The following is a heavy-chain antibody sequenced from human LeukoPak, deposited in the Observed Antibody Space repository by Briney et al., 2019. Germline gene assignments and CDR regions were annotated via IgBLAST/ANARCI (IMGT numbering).Heavy chain of an antibody. CDR1: RFTFRTYV. V-gene: IGHV3-30*03. Sequence: GRSLRLSCAASRFTFRTYVMHWVRQAPGKGLDWVAITSNDGNNKYYADSVKGRFTISRDNAKNSLYLQMNSLRAEDTAVYYCASRELAVTTVFDYWGQGTLVTVSS. J-gene: IGHJ4*02. CDR2: TSNDGNNK. D-gene: IGHD4-17*01. CDR3: ASRELAVTTVFDY.